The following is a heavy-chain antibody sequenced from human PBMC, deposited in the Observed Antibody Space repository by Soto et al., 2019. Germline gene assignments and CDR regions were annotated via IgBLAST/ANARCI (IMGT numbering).Heavy chain of an antibody. V-gene: IGHV3-11*01. CDR1: GFTFSDYY. CDR3: ARRRRFGELLSYYYGMDV. Sequence: QVQLVESGGGLVKPGGSLRLSCAASGFTFSDYYMSWIRQAPGMGLEWVSYISSSGSTIYYADSVKGRFTISRDNAKNSLYLQMNSLRAEDTAVYYCARRRRFGELLSYYYGMDVWGQGTTVTVSS. J-gene: IGHJ6*02. CDR2: ISSSGSTI. D-gene: IGHD3-10*01.